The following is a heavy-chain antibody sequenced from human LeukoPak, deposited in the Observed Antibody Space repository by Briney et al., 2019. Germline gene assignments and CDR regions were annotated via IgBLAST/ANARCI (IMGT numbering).Heavy chain of an antibody. J-gene: IGHJ4*02. Sequence: ASVKVSCKASGYTFTSYYMHWVRQAPGQGLEWMGIINPSGGTTSYAQQFQGRVTMTRDTSTNTVYMELRSLRSDDTAVYYCAGIAAAGTPGFDYWGQGTLVTVSS. CDR2: INPSGGTT. D-gene: IGHD6-13*01. CDR3: AGIAAAGTPGFDY. V-gene: IGHV1-46*01. CDR1: GYTFTSYY.